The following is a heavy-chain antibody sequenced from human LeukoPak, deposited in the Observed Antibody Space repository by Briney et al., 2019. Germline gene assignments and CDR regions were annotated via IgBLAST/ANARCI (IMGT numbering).Heavy chain of an antibody. CDR1: GFTFTTSW. J-gene: IGHJ3*02. D-gene: IGHD1-26*01. V-gene: IGHV5-51*01. Sequence: GESLKISCQGSGFTFTTSWIGWVRQLPGKDLEWMGIIYPGDSDTRYGPSLQGQVPISADKSINTAYLQWTSLKASDTAMYYGARHRSRDSGSYHAFDIWGQGTMVTVSS. CDR3: ARHRSRDSGSYHAFDI. CDR2: IYPGDSDT.